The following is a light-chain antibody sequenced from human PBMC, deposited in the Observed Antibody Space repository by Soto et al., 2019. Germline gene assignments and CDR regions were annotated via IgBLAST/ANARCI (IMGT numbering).Light chain of an antibody. V-gene: IGLV2-23*01. CDR1: SSDVGSYNF. CDR3: CSYAGSSTWV. Sequence: QSALTQPASVSGSPGQSITISCTGSSSDVGSYNFVSWHQQHPGKAPKHMIYEGSKRPSGVSNRFSGSKSGNTASLTISGLQAEDEADYYCCSYAGSSTWVFGGGTKLTVL. CDR2: EGS. J-gene: IGLJ3*02.